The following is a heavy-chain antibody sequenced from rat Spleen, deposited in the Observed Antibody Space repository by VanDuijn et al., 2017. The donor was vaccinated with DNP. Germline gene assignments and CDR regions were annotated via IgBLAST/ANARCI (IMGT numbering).Heavy chain of an antibody. J-gene: IGHJ2*01. CDR1: GFSLTVYS. Sequence: QVQLTESGPGLVQPSETLSLTCTVSGFSLTVYSVYWVRQPSGKGLELMGRMRYNGDTSYYSGLKSRLSISRDTSKNQVFLKMNSLQIDDTGTYYGTRGAGNPYFFDYWGQGVMVTVSS. CDR2: MRYNGDT. V-gene: IGHV2-8*01. CDR3: TRGAGNPYFFDY. D-gene: IGHD3-4*01.